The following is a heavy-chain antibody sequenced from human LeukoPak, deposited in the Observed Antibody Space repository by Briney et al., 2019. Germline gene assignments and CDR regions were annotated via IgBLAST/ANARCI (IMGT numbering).Heavy chain of an antibody. CDR3: ARNVTSGFFND. CDR2: INHSGST. V-gene: IGHV4-34*01. D-gene: IGHD2-2*01. CDR1: GGSFSGYY. Sequence: SETLSLTCAVYGGSFSGYYWSWIRQPPGKGLEWIGEINHSGSTNYNPSLKSRVTISVDTSKNQFSLKLSSVTAADTAVYFCARNVTSGFFNDWGLGILVTVSS. J-gene: IGHJ1*01.